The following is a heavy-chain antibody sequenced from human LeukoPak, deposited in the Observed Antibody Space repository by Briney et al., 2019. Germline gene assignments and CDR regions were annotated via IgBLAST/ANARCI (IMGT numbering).Heavy chain of an antibody. D-gene: IGHD4-23*01. CDR1: GYTFTRYL. CDR2: ISAYNGNT. J-gene: IGHJ4*02. CDR3: ARDHPYGGGDVGDY. V-gene: IGHV1-18*01. Sequence: ASVKVSCQASGYTFTRYLISWVRQAPGQGLEWMGWISAYNGNTNYAQKLHGRGTMTTDTSTSTAYMELRSRRSDDTAVYYCARDHPYGGGDVGDYGGQGTLVTVS.